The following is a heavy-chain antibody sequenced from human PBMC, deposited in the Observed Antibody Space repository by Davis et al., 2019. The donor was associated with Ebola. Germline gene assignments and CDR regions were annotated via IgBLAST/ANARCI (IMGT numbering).Heavy chain of an antibody. D-gene: IGHD1-14*01. V-gene: IGHV1-69*13. J-gene: IGHJ4*02. CDR2: IIPIFGTA. Sequence: SVKVSCKASGGTFSSYAISWVRQAPGQGLEWMGGIIPIFGTANYAQKFQGRVTITADESTSTAYMELSSLRSGDTAVYYCASNRMGVNTPFDYWGQGTLVTVSS. CDR1: GGTFSSYA. CDR3: ASNRMGVNTPFDY.